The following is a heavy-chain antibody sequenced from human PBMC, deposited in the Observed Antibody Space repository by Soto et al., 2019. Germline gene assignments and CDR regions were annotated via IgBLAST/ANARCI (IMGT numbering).Heavy chain of an antibody. Sequence: SQAIPRTGAISGDSVSSNSAAWNWIRQSPSRGLEWLGRTYYRSKWYNDYAVSVKSRITFNPDTSKNQFSLQLNSVTPEDTAVYYCARAPRAIDAFDIWCPGILVTVSS. CDR1: GDSVSSNSAA. CDR3: ARAPRAIDAFDI. J-gene: IGHJ3*02. V-gene: IGHV6-1*01. CDR2: TYYRSKWYN.